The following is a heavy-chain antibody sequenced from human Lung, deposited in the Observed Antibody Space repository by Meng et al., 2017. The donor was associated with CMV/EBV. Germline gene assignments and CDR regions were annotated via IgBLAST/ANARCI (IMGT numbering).Heavy chain of an antibody. D-gene: IGHD2-15*01. CDR3: ARDLDIGHGMDV. Sequence: SXTXSLXCTVSGGSVSSGSYYWSWIRQPPGKGLEWIGYIYYSGSTNYNPSLKSRVTISVDTSKNQFSLKLSSVTAADTAVYYCARDLDIGHGMDVWGQGTTVTVSS. CDR1: GGSVSSGSYY. J-gene: IGHJ6*02. V-gene: IGHV4-61*01. CDR2: IYYSGST.